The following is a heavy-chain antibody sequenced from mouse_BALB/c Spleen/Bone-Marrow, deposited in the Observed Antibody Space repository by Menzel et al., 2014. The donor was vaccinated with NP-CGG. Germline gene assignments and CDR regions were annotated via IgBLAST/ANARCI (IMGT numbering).Heavy chain of an antibody. Sequence: EVHLVESGGGLVQPGGSRKLSCAASGFTFSSFAMHWIRQAPEKGLEWVAFISSGSNIIHYADTVKGRFTISRDNPKNTLFLQMTSLRSEDTAMYYCDRGDYWGQGTTLTVSS. CDR1: GFTFSSFA. V-gene: IGHV5-17*02. J-gene: IGHJ2*01. CDR3: DRGDY. CDR2: ISSGSNII.